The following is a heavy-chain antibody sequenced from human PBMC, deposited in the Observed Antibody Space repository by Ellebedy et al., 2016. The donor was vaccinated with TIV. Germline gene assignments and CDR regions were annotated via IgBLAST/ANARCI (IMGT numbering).Heavy chain of an antibody. CDR3: AGAPNKDFFDY. J-gene: IGHJ4*02. CDR1: GGSISSYY. V-gene: IGHV4-59*01. CDR2: IYYSGST. D-gene: IGHD1/OR15-1a*01. Sequence: MPSETLSLTCTVSGGSISSYYWGWIRQPPGKGLEWIGHIYYSGSTNYNPSLKSRVTISVDTSKNQFSLKVKYVTAADTAVYYCAGAPNKDFFDYWGQGTLVTVSS.